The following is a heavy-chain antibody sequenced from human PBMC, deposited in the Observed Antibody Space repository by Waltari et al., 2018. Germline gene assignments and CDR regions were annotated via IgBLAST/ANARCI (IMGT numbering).Heavy chain of an antibody. D-gene: IGHD3-3*01. CDR3: ARAQYDFWSALL. CDR2: ISDDGSNK. J-gene: IGHJ3*01. CDR1: GFTFRSYA. V-gene: IGHV3-30-3*01. Sequence: QVQLVESGGGVVQPGRSLRLSCAASGFTFRSYAMHWVRQAPGKGMEWVAGISDDGSNKYDADSVKGRCTISRDNANNTLYLQMNSMRAEDTAVYYCARAQYDFWSALLWGQGTMVTVSS.